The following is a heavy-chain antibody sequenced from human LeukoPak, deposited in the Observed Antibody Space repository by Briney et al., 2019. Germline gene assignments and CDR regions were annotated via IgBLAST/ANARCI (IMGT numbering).Heavy chain of an antibody. Sequence: PGGSLRLSCAASGFTVISNYMSWVRQAPGKGLEWVSVIYSGGSTYYADSVKGRFTISRDNSKNTLYLQMNSLRAEDTAVYYCARYHCTSSSCYRAYDYWGQGSLVIVSS. CDR1: GFTVISNY. CDR3: ARYHCTSSSCYRAYDY. D-gene: IGHD2-2*02. J-gene: IGHJ4*02. V-gene: IGHV3-53*01. CDR2: IYSGGST.